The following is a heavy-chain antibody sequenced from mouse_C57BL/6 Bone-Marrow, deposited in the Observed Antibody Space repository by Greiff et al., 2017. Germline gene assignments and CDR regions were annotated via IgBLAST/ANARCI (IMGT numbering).Heavy chain of an antibody. CDR2: IYPRDGST. J-gene: IGHJ1*03. CDR3: ARLEFYGSSGDWYFDV. V-gene: IGHV1-85*01. CDR1: GYTFTSYD. Sequence: VQLQQSGPELVKPGASVKLSCKASGYTFTSYDINWVKQRPGQGLEWIGWIYPRDGSTKYNEKFKGKAKLTVDTSSSTAYMELHSLTSEDSAVYFCARLEFYGSSGDWYFDVWGTGTTVTVSS. D-gene: IGHD1-1*01.